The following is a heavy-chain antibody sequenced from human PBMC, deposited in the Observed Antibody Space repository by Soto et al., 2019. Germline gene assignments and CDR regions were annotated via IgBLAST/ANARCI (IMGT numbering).Heavy chain of an antibody. D-gene: IGHD3-16*01. J-gene: IGHJ3*01. Sequence: SETLSLTCTVSGGSIRYYYLSWIRQPPGKGLEWIGSIYYSGSTNFNPSLKSRVTISVDTSKNQLSLKLSSVIAADTAMYYCARSSGRGSTLGDSFDVWGQGTMVTVSS. CDR1: GGSIRYYY. V-gene: IGHV4-59*01. CDR3: ARSSGRGSTLGDSFDV. CDR2: IYYSGST.